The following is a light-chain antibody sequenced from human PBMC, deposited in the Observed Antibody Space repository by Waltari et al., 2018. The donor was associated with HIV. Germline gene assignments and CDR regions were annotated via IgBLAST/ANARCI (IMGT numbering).Light chain of an antibody. CDR1: QSVLYSSSSKNY. Sequence: DIVMTQSPDSLVVSLGERATINCKSSQSVLYSSSSKNYLACYQQKPGQSPKLLIYWAYTRESVFPYRFSCGESGTDFTLTISSLQAEDVAVYYCQQYYSLPFTFGPETKVDIK. V-gene: IGKV4-1*01. J-gene: IGKJ3*01. CDR3: QQYYSLPFT. CDR2: WAY.